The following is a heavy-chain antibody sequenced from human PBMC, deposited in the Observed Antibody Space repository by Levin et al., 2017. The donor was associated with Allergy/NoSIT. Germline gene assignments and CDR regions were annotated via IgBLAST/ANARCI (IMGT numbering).Heavy chain of an antibody. CDR3: ARIQQLAAPRDY. V-gene: IGHV4-34*01. Sequence: PSETLSLTCAVYGGSFSGFYWTWIRQPPGKGLEWIGEINHSGSTKYNPSLKSRVTLTVDTSKKQLSLKFSSVTVADTAVYYCARIQQLAAPRDYWGQGTLVTVSS. D-gene: IGHD1-1*01. J-gene: IGHJ4*02. CDR1: GGSFSGFY. CDR2: INHSGST.